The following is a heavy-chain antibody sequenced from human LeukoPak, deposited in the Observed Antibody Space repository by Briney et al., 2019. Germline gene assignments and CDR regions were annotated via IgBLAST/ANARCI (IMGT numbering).Heavy chain of an antibody. CDR1: GGSISSSSYY. J-gene: IGHJ6*02. D-gene: IGHD2-2*01. V-gene: IGHV4-39*01. Sequence: SETLSLTCTVSGGSISSSSYYWGWIRQPPGKGLEWIGSIYYSGSTYYNPSLKSRVTISVDTSKNQFSLKLSSATAADTAVYYCALNPDIVVVPAAMRPHYYGMDVWGQGTTVTVSS. CDR2: IYYSGST. CDR3: ALNPDIVVVPAAMRPHYYGMDV.